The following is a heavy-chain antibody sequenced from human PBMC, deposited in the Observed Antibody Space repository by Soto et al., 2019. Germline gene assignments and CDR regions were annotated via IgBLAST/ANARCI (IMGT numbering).Heavy chain of an antibody. CDR3: ARDLNWALDY. CDR2: IVPIFGTF. Sequence: QVHLVQSAAEVKKPGSSVRVSCTVSGGTFGRNTIVWVRQAPEQGLECMGHIVPIFGTFKYAQKFQGRVTFTADESPPTAYMDLSSLTSEDTAVYFCARDLNWALDYWGQGTLVTVSS. D-gene: IGHD7-27*01. V-gene: IGHV1-69*01. J-gene: IGHJ4*02. CDR1: GGTFGRNT.